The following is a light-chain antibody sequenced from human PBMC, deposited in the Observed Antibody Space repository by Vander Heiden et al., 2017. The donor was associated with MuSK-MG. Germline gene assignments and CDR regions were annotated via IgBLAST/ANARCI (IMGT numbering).Light chain of an antibody. CDR3: QQSYTTPIFT. CDR2: AAS. Sequence: DNQMTQSPLSLSASVGDRVTLTCRASENINNYLNWYQQRPGKAPKLLIFAASRLESGVPSRFSGSGSGTDFTLTITSLQPEDFATYYCQQSYTTPIFTFGPGTKVDIK. CDR1: ENINNY. J-gene: IGKJ3*01. V-gene: IGKV1-39*01.